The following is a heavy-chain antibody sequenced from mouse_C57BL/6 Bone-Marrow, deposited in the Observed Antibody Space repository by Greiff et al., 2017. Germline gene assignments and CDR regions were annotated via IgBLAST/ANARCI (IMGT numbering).Heavy chain of an antibody. J-gene: IGHJ4*01. CDR3: ARNPRWLLPYAMDY. V-gene: IGHV1-50*01. CDR1: GYTFTSYW. CDR2: IDPSDSYT. D-gene: IGHD2-3*01. Sequence: VQLQQPGAELVKPGASVKLSCKASGYTFTSYWMQWVKQRPGQGLEWIGEIDPSDSYTNYNQKFKGKATLTVDTSSSTAYMQLSSLTSEDSAVYYCARNPRWLLPYAMDYWGQGTSVTVSS.